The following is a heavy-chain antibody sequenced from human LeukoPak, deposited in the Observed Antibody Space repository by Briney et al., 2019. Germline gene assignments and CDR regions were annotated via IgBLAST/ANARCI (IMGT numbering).Heavy chain of an antibody. CDR3: ARDGATYCGGDCYSPGAFDI. CDR2: IIPIFGTA. V-gene: IGHV1-69*13. Sequence: ASVKVSCKASGGTFSSYAISWVRQAPGQGLEWMGGIIPIFGTANYAQKFQGRVTITADESTSTAYMELSSLRSEDTAVYYCARDGATYCGGDCYSPGAFDIWGQGTMVTVSS. D-gene: IGHD2-21*02. CDR1: GGTFSSYA. J-gene: IGHJ3*02.